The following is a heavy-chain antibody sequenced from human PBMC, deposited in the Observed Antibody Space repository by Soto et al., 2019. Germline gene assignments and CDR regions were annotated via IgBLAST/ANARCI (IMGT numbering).Heavy chain of an antibody. V-gene: IGHV3-33*01. CDR3: ARGGVRGYSYGYYFDY. J-gene: IGHJ4*02. CDR2: IWYDGSNK. D-gene: IGHD5-18*01. Sequence: SGGSLRLSCAASGFAFSSYGMHWVRQAPGKGLEWVAVIWYDGSNKYYADSVKGRFTISRDNSKNTLYLQMNSLRAEDTAVYYCARGGVRGYSYGYYFDYWGQGTLVTVSS. CDR1: GFAFSSYG.